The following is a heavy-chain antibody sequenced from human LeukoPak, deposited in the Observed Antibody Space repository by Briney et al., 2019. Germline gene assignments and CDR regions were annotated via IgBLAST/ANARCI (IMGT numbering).Heavy chain of an antibody. Sequence: GGSLRLSCTASGFTFSTYSMNWVRQAPGRGLEWVSYISGSSSSSDGGAIQYADSVKGRFTISRDNDKNSLYLQMNSLKTEDTAVYYCTTIRMPKGGGVRIYYFDYWGQGTLVTVSS. J-gene: IGHJ4*02. CDR3: TTIRMPKGGGVRIYYFDY. D-gene: IGHD1-14*01. CDR2: ISGSSSSSDGGAI. CDR1: GFTFSTYS. V-gene: IGHV3-48*01.